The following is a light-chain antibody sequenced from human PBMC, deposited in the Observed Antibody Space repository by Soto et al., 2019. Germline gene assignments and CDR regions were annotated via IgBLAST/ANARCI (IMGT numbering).Light chain of an antibody. J-gene: IGKJ5*01. CDR3: QQYESSSIT. V-gene: IGKV3-11*01. CDR1: QNISNY. CDR2: DVS. Sequence: VCTQSPATLSLSPGIRATLSCRASQNISNYLIWYQQKHGQAPRLLIYDVSNRATGIPARFSGIVSGTDLTITISRLETEDCEVDECQQYESSSITFVQGTRREIK.